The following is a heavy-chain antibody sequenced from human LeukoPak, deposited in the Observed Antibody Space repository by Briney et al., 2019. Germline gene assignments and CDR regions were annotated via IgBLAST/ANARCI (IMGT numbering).Heavy chain of an antibody. D-gene: IGHD6-19*01. CDR2: MSWTSGSI. Sequence: PGRSLRLSCGVSEFTFDDYVIHWVRQGPGKGLEWVAAMSWTSGSIAYADSVKGRFNIFRDNARSSLYLQMNSLRAEDTAFYYCARSSGSYDGYYGVEVWGQGTTVVVSS. V-gene: IGHV3-9*01. J-gene: IGHJ6*02. CDR3: ARSSGSYDGYYGVEV. CDR1: EFTFDDYV.